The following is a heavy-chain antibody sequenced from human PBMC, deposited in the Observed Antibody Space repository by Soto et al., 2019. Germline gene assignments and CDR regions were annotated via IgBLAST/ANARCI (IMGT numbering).Heavy chain of an antibody. D-gene: IGHD5-12*01. J-gene: IGHJ4*02. CDR1: AGSIKSFY. CDR2: ISDSGST. Sequence: SETLSLTCTVSAGSIKSFYWSCIRQPPGKGLEWIGYISDSGSTNYNPSLRSRVTISLDTSRNQFSLKLSSVTAADTAVYYCARTYSGYYFHYWGQGTLVTVSS. V-gene: IGHV4-59*08. CDR3: ARTYSGYYFHY.